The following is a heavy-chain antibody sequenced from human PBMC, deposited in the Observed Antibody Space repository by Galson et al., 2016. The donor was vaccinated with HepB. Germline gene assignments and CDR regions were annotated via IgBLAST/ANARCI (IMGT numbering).Heavy chain of an antibody. J-gene: IGHJ4*02. Sequence: QSGAEVKKSGESLKISCKGSGYRFTNYWIGWVRQMPGKGLEWMGIIHPRDSETRYSPSFEGQVTISADKSVTTAYLQWSSLKASDSAMYYCARRSTYCGGDCDFNSEAPFDYWGQGTLVTVSS. V-gene: IGHV5-51*01. CDR3: ARRSTYCGGDCDFNSEAPFDY. D-gene: IGHD2-21*02. CDR2: IHPRDSET. CDR1: GYRFTNYW.